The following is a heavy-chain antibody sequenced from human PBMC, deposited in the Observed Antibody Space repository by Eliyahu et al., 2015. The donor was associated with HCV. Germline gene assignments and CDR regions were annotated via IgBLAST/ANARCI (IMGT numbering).Heavy chain of an antibody. CDR2: IKGKADGGTT. CDR1: RLFLSHAW. J-gene: IGHJ3*02. D-gene: IGHD6-6*01. V-gene: IGHV3-15*05. CDR3: ATDRSLVGAFDI. Sequence: EEQLVESGGGLVKPGGSLRLSCAGSRLFLSHAWMTWVRQAPGKGLEWVGHIKGKADGGTTDYATVVKGRFTISRDDSRNTLHLEMKSLKIDDTGVYYCATDRSLVGAFDIWGQGTMVTVSS.